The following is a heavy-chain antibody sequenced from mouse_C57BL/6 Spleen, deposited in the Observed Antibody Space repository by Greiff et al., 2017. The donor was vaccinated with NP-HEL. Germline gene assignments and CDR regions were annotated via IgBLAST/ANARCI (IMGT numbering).Heavy chain of an antibody. J-gene: IGHJ2*01. CDR2: IDPSDSYT. D-gene: IGHD3-3*01. CDR1: GYTFTSYW. V-gene: IGHV1-69*01. Sequence: VQLQQPGAELVMPGASVKLSCKASGYTFTSYWMHWVKQRPGQGLEWIGEIDPSDSYTNYNQKFKGKSTLTVAKSSSTAYMQLSSLTSEDSAVYYCARRGRGDYFDYWGQGTTLTVSS. CDR3: ARRGRGDYFDY.